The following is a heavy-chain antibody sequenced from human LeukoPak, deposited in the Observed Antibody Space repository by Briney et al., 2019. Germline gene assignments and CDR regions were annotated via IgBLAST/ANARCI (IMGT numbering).Heavy chain of an antibody. V-gene: IGHV1-2*02. J-gene: IGHJ5*02. Sequence: ASVKVSCKASGYTFTDYYMHWVRQAPGQGLEWMGWINPNSGGTNYAQKFQGRVTMTRDTSISTAYMELSRLRSDDTAVYYCARAVGATKWFDPWGQGTLVTVSS. D-gene: IGHD1-26*01. CDR1: GYTFTDYY. CDR2: INPNSGGT. CDR3: ARAVGATKWFDP.